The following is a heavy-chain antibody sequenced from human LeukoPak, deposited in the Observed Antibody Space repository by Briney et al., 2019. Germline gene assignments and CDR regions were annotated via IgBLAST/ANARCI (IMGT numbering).Heavy chain of an antibody. CDR3: ARDGSHYYDSSGYPNWFDP. D-gene: IGHD3-22*01. V-gene: IGHV1-69*13. CDR2: IIPIFGTA. CDR1: GGTFSSYA. J-gene: IGHJ5*02. Sequence: AAVKVSCKASGGTFSSYAISWVRQAPGQGLEWMGGIIPIFGTANYAQKFQGRVTITADESTSTAYMELSSLRSEDTAVYYCARDGSHYYDSSGYPNWFDPWGQGTLVTVSS.